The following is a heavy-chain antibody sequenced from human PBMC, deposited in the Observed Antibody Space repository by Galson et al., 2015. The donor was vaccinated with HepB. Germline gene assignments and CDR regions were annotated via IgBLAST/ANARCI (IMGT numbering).Heavy chain of an antibody. J-gene: IGHJ4*02. Sequence: SVKVSCKASGGTFSRYAISWVRQAPGQGLEWMGGIIPIFGTANYAQKFQGRVTITADESTSTAYMELSSLRSEDTAVYYCARDSRDGYNFGYWGQGTLVTVSS. CDR3: ARDSRDGYNFGY. CDR2: IIPIFGTA. V-gene: IGHV1-69*13. CDR1: GGTFSRYA. D-gene: IGHD5-24*01.